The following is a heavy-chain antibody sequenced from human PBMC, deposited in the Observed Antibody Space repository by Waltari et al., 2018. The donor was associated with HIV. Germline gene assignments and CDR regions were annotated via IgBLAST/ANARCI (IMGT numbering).Heavy chain of an antibody. D-gene: IGHD3-22*01. J-gene: IGHJ4*02. CDR2: INPNSGGT. CDR3: ARVPYYYDTSAYPDY. V-gene: IGHV1-2*02. Sequence: QVQLVQSGAGVKKPEASVTVSCKASGYPFTAYYVNWVRQAPGQGLEWMGWINPNSGGTNYAQKFQGRVTMTRDTSITTAYMEVSRLRSDDTAVYYCARVPYYYDTSAYPDYWGQGTLVTVSS. CDR1: GYPFTAYY.